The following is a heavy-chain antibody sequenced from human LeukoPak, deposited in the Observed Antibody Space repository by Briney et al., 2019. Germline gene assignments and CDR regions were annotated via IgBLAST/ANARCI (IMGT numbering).Heavy chain of an antibody. CDR2: SSGSCGCT. D-gene: IGHD6-13*01. Sequence: PGGSLRLSCAASGFSFSSYDMSWVRQDPGKGLEWVSDSSGSCGCTYYPISVMVRLTSSRDNSKNTLYLQMTGLRVEGTAVYYGVRGAGSYSSRSGTWGQGTLVTVSS. CDR1: GFSFSSYD. V-gene: IGHV3-23*01. J-gene: IGHJ5*02. CDR3: VRGAGSYSSRSGT.